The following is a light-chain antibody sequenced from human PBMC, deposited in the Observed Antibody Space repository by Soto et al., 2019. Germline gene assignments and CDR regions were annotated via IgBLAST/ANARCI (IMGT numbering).Light chain of an antibody. CDR3: SSYTSDWGV. J-gene: IGLJ1*01. CDR1: SGDVGGYDY. CDR2: EVR. Sequence: QSVLTQPASVSGSPGQSITISCTGTSGDVGGYDYVSWYQQHPAKAPKLIIYEVRTRPSGVSDRFSGSKSGNTASLTISGLQAEDEADYYCSSYTSDWGVFGTGTKLTVL. V-gene: IGLV2-14*01.